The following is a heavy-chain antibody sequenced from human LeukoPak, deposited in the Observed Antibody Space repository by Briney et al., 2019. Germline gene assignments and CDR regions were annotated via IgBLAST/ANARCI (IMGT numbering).Heavy chain of an antibody. Sequence: KPGGSLRLSCAASGFTFSNAWMSWVRQAPGKGLEWVGRIKSKTDGGTTDYAAPVKGRFTISRDDSKNTLYLQMNSLKTEDTAVYFCAKLTGGPNAQDGFDTWGQGTMVTVSS. CDR2: IKSKTDGGTT. J-gene: IGHJ3*02. CDR3: AKLTGGPNAQDGFDT. D-gene: IGHD2-15*01. V-gene: IGHV3-15*01. CDR1: GFTFSNAW.